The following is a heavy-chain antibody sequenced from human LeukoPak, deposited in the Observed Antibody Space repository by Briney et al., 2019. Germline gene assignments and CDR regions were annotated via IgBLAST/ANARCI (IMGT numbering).Heavy chain of an antibody. CDR1: GFTFDDYA. V-gene: IGHV3-9*01. J-gene: IGHJ4*02. D-gene: IGHD6-13*01. Sequence: GGSLRLSCAASGFTFDDYAMHWVRQAPGRGLEWVSGISWNSGSIGYADSVKGRFTISRDNAKNSLYLQMNSLRAEDTALYYCAKDPGSSSLGYWGQGTLVTVSS. CDR2: ISWNSGSI. CDR3: AKDPGSSSLGY.